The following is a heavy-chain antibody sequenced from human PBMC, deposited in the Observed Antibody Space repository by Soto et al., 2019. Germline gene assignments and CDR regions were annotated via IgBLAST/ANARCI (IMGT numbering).Heavy chain of an antibody. J-gene: IGHJ4*02. D-gene: IGHD2-15*01. Sequence: PSETLSLTCTVSGGSISSYYWSWIRQPPGKGLEWIGYIYYSGSTNYNPSLKSRVTISVDTSKNQFSLKLSSVTAADTAVYYCARLTYSGYQPDYWGQGTLVTVSS. CDR3: ARLTYSGYQPDY. CDR2: IYYSGST. CDR1: GGSISSYY. V-gene: IGHV4-59*01.